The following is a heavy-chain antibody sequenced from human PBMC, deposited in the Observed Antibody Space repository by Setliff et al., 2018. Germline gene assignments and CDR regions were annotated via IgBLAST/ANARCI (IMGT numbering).Heavy chain of an antibody. CDR3: AGAAAGYCSGRSCYAKLYFDY. CDR1: GGSINNGSYY. CDR2: IYTSGST. V-gene: IGHV4-61*09. Sequence: SETLSLTCTVSGGSINNGSYYWSWIRQPAGKGLEWIGHIYTSGSTNYNPSLKSRVTISVDTSKNQFSLKLSSVTAADTAVYYCAGAAAGYCSGRSCYAKLYFDYWGQGTLVTVSS. D-gene: IGHD2-15*01. J-gene: IGHJ4*02.